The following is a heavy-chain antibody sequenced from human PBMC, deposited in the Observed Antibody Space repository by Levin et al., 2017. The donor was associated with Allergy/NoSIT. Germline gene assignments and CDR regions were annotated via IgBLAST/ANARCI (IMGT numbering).Heavy chain of an antibody. Sequence: GESLKISCTASGITFIRSAMSWVRQAPGKGLDWVSSLSSSSADTFHADSVKGRFTISRDNSKNTLYLQMNSLRAEDTAVYYCARGPMYNHDSSGYSFSWYFDVWGRGTLVTVSS. D-gene: IGHD3-22*01. CDR1: GITFIRSA. CDR3: ARGPMYNHDSSGYSFSWYFDV. CDR2: LSSSSADT. J-gene: IGHJ2*01. V-gene: IGHV3-23*01.